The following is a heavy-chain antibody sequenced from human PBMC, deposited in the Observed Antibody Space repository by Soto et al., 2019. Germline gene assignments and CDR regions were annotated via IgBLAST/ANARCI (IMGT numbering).Heavy chain of an antibody. CDR3: AKSGPKLRYSYGYPPDWYFDL. J-gene: IGHJ2*01. CDR1: GFTFSSYA. D-gene: IGHD5-18*01. CDR2: ISGSGGRT. V-gene: IGHV3-23*01. Sequence: GGSLRLSCAASGFTFSSYAMSWVRQAPGKGLEWVSAISGSGGRTNYADSVEGRVTISRDNSKNTLYRKKNRLRAEDRAVYYCAKSGPKLRYSYGYPPDWYFDLWGRGTLVTVSS.